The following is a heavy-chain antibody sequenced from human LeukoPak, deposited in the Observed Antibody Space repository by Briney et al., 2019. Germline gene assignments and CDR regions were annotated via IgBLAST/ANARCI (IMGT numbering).Heavy chain of an antibody. D-gene: IGHD5-24*01. CDR3: ARDPPRWLQEFDY. CDR2: ISSSSSYI. CDR1: GFTFSSYS. Sequence: GGSLRLSCAASGFTFSSYSMNWVRQAPGKGLEWVSSISSSSSYIYYADSVKGRFTISRDNAKNSLYLQMNSLRAEDTAVYYCARDPPRWLQEFDYWGQGTLVTVSS. J-gene: IGHJ4*02. V-gene: IGHV3-21*04.